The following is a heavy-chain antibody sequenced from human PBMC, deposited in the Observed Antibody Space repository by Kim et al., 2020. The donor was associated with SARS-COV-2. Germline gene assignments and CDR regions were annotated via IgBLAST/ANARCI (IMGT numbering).Heavy chain of an antibody. V-gene: IGHV3-23*01. CDR1: GFTFSSYA. J-gene: IGHJ6*02. D-gene: IGHD3-10*01. CDR2: ISGSGGST. CDR3: AKDRRRLGVITMVRGVFHHGMDV. Sequence: GGSLRLSCAASGFTFSSYAMSWVRQAPGKGLEWVSAISGSGGSTYYADSVKGRFTISRDNSKNTLYLQMNSLRAEDTAVYYCAKDRRRLGVITMVRGVFHHGMDVWGQGTTVTVSS.